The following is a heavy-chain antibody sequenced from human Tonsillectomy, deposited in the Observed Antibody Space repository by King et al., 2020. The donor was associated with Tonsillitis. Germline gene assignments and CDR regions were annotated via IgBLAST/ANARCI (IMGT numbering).Heavy chain of an antibody. CDR2: ISGSGGST. CDR1: GFTFSSSA. J-gene: IGHJ4*02. D-gene: IGHD5-18*01. V-gene: IGHV3-23*04. Sequence: VQLVESGGGLVQPGGSLRLSCAASGFTFSSSAMAWVRQAPGKGLEWVSGISGSGGSTYYADSVKGRFTISRDNSKNTLYLQMNSLGAEDTALYYCAKAVTTTMVYYFDYWGQGTLVTVSS. CDR3: AKAVTTTMVYYFDY.